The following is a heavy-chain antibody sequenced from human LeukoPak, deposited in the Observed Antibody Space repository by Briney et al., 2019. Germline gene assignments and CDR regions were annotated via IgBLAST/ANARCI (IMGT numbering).Heavy chain of an antibody. D-gene: IGHD6-19*01. CDR3: ARYSSGLDY. V-gene: IGHV1-18*01. J-gene: IGHJ4*02. CDR1: GYTFTNYV. Sequence: ASVKDSCKASGYTFTNYVITWVRHAPGQGLEWMGWISVYNGDTNYAQNLQGRVTMTTDTSASTAYMELRSLRSDDTAVYYCARYSSGLDYWGQGTLITVSS. CDR2: ISVYNGDT.